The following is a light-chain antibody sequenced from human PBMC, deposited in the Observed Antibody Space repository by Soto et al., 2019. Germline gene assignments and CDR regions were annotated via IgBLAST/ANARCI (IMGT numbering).Light chain of an antibody. J-gene: IGLJ2*01. CDR3: SSYTSSRV. CDR1: SSDVGGYNY. Sequence: QSALTQPASVCGSPGHSITISCSGTSSDVGGYNYVSWYQQHPGKAPKLMIYEVSNRPSGVSNRFSGSKSGNTASLTISGLQAEDEADYYCSSYTSSRVFGGGTKLTVL. V-gene: IGLV2-14*01. CDR2: EVS.